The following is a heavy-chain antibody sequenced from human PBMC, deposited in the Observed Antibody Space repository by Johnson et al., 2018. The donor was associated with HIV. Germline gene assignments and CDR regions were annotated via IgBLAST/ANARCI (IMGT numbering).Heavy chain of an antibody. CDR3: ARDGRWPRDAFDI. V-gene: IGHV3-7*01. D-gene: IGHD4-23*01. J-gene: IGHJ3*02. CDR1: GFTFSDYY. CDR2: IKQDGSEK. Sequence: EVQLVESGGGLVKPGGSLRLSCAASGFTFSDYYMSWIRQAPGKGLEWVANIKQDGSEKYYVDSVKGRFTISRDNAKNSLYLQMNSLRAEDTAVYYCARDGRWPRDAFDIWGQGIMVTVSS.